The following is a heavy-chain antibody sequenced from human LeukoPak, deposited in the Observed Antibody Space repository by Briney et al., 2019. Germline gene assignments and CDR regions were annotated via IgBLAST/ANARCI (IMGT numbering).Heavy chain of an antibody. J-gene: IGHJ3*02. CDR3: ARDRRPDAFDI. D-gene: IGHD6-6*01. CDR1: GGSFSGYY. V-gene: IGHV4-34*01. Sequence: SETLSLTCAVYGGSFSGYYWSWIRQPPGKGLEWIGEINHSGSTNYNPSLKSRVTISVDTSKNQFSLKLSSVTAAVTAVYYCARDRRPDAFDIWGQGTMVTVSS. CDR2: INHSGST.